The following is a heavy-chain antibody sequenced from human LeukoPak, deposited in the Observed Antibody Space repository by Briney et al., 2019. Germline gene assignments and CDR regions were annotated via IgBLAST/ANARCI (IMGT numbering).Heavy chain of an antibody. CDR3: AKGIWFGESHSDFDY. CDR1: GFTFSSYA. Sequence: GGSLRLSCAASGFTFSSYAMSWVRQAPGKGLEWVSAISGSGGSTYYADSVKGRFTISRDNSKNTLYLQMNSLRAEDTAVYYCAKGIWFGESHSDFDYWGQGTLVTVSS. J-gene: IGHJ4*02. CDR2: ISGSGGST. V-gene: IGHV3-23*01. D-gene: IGHD3-10*01.